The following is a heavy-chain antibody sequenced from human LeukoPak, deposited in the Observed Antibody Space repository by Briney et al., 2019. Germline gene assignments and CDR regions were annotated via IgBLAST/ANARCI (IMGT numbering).Heavy chain of an antibody. Sequence: ASVKVSCKSFGYTFTSNYMHWVRQAPGEGLEWMGIINPTGGSTSYAQKFQGRVTMTRDTSTSTVYMELSSLRSEDTAVYYCARDHYHKIHSVMVTAPDYWGQGTLVTVSS. V-gene: IGHV1-46*01. CDR3: ARDHYHKIHSVMVTAPDY. D-gene: IGHD2-21*02. CDR2: INPTGGST. CDR1: GYTFTSNY. J-gene: IGHJ4*02.